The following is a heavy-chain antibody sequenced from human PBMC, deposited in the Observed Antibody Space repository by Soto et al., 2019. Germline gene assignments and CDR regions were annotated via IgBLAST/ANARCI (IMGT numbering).Heavy chain of an antibody. CDR1: GFAFRSYS. Sequence: EVQLVESGGGLVQPGGSLRLSCAASGFAFRSYSMHWVRQAPGKGLEWVAKINEDGSEKNYVDSVKGRFTISRDNAKNSLYLQMDTLRAEDTAMYYRATKAGIAAAGFHRWGQGSLVTVSS. V-gene: IGHV3-7*01. CDR2: INEDGSEK. J-gene: IGHJ5*02. D-gene: IGHD6-13*01. CDR3: ATKAGIAAAGFHR.